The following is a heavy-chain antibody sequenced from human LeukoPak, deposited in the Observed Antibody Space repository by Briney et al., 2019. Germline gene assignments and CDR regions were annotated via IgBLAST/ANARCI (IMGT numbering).Heavy chain of an antibody. CDR3: AGESRGWYDPPRDGFDP. J-gene: IGHJ5*02. CDR1: GGSISSYY. V-gene: IGHV4-59*01. CDR2: IYYSGST. D-gene: IGHD6-19*01. Sequence: TSETLSLTCTVSGGSISSYYWSWIRQPPGKGLEWIGYIYYSGSTNYNPSLKSRVTISVDTSKNQFSLKLSSVTAADTAVYYCAGESRGWYDPPRDGFDPWGQGTLVTVSS.